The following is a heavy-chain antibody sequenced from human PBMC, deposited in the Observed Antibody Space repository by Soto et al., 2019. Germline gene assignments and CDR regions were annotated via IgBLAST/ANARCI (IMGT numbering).Heavy chain of an antibody. D-gene: IGHD3-10*01. J-gene: IGHJ4*02. CDR1: GFTFSSYW. Sequence: EVQLMESGGGLVQPGGSLRLSCAASGFTFSSYWLSWVRQAPGKGLEWVANINPDGSAKYYVDSVKGRFTISRDNAKNSLSLQMNSLRAEDTAVYYCAYGSGNYRFQYWGQGTLVTVSS. CDR3: AYGSGNYRFQY. V-gene: IGHV3-7*05. CDR2: INPDGSAK.